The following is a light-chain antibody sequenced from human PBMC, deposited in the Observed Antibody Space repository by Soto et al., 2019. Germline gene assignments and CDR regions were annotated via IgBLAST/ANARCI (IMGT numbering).Light chain of an antibody. J-gene: IGKJ1*01. CDR3: QQSSSVPRT. V-gene: IGKV1-5*01. CDR1: QTISVS. CDR2: DAS. Sequence: IPMTQSPSTLSASVGDTVTITCRASQTISVSLAWYRQKPGKAPNLLIYDASTLQEGVPSRFSGSGSGTEFTLTISGLQPEDFATYYCQQSSSVPRTFGQGTRVDLK.